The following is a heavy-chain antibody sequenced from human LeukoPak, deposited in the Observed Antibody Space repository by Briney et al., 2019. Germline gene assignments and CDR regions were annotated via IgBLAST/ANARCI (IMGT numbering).Heavy chain of an antibody. CDR1: GFTFSSYA. J-gene: IGHJ6*03. CDR3: ARDRGYCRGTTCYAYYLDV. D-gene: IGHD2-2*01. V-gene: IGHV3-23*01. CDR2: ISGSGGST. Sequence: GGSLRLSCAASGFTFSSYAMSWDRQAPGKGLEWVSAISGSGGSTYYADSVKGRFTISRDNSKNTLYLQMDSLRAEDTAVYYCARDRGYCRGTTCYAYYLDVWGTGTTVTVSS.